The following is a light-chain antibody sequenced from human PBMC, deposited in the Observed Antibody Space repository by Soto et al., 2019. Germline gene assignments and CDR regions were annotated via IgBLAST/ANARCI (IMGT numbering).Light chain of an antibody. Sequence: DIHLTQSPSSLSASVVDRVTITFLASQAITNNLAWYQQKPGNPPKLLIYEESTLHSGVPSRFSGRKVGTQFILTIDSLQPEDFATYYCQQVKSYPRTCGGGTKGDIK. J-gene: IGKJ4*01. CDR1: QAITNN. CDR3: QQVKSYPRT. V-gene: IGKV1-9*01. CDR2: EES.